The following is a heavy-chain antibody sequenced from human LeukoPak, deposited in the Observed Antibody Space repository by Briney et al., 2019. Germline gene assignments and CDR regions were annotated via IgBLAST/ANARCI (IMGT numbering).Heavy chain of an antibody. J-gene: IGHJ4*02. CDR2: IIPIFGTA. D-gene: IGHD1-26*01. CDR3: ARHYTTYDY. CDR1: GGTFSSYA. V-gene: IGHV1-69*05. Sequence: SVKVSCKASGGTFSSYAISWVRQAPGQGLEWMGGIIPIFGTANYAQKFQGRVTMTTDTSTSTAYMELRTLRSDDTAVYYCARHYTTYDYWGQGTLVTVSS.